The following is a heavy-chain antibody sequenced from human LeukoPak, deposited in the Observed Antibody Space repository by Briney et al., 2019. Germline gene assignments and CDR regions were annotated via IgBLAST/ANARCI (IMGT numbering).Heavy chain of an antibody. J-gene: IGHJ6*02. CDR2: IRHSGST. V-gene: IGHV4-34*01. CDR1: GDSVSSTY. CDR3: ARRGSWTYYYAMDV. Sequence: SETLSLTCSVSGDSVSSTYWSWVRQPPGKGLEWIGEIRHSGSTNYNPSLKGRVTVSVDTSKNQFSLRLTSVTAADTAVYYCARRGSWTYYYAMDVWGQGTTVTVSS. D-gene: IGHD6-13*01.